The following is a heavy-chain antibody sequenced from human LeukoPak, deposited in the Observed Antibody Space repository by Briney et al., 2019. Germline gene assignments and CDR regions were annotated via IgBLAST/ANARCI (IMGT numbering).Heavy chain of an antibody. Sequence: GGSLRLSCAASGFTFSTYWMSWVRQAPGKGLEWVAVIKQDGTEKYYVDSVKGRSTISRDNAKNTLYLQMNSLRAEDTAVYYCAKGGIAAVGLGSWYFDYWGQGTLVTVSS. CDR2: IKQDGTEK. CDR3: AKGGIAAVGLGSWYFDY. CDR1: GFTFSTYW. V-gene: IGHV3-7*03. D-gene: IGHD6-13*01. J-gene: IGHJ4*02.